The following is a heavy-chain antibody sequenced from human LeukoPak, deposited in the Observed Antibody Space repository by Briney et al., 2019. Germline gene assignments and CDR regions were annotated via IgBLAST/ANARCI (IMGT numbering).Heavy chain of an antibody. CDR3: TRGASARQDY. J-gene: IGHJ4*02. CDR2: IYIDGSST. CDR1: GFTFSTYW. Sequence: GGSLRLSCAASGFTFSTYWMHWVRQAPGKGLVWVSRIYIDGSSTNYADSVKGRFTISRDNAKNTLYLQMDGLRVEDTAVYYCTRGASARQDYWGQGTLVTVSS. D-gene: IGHD2-2*01. V-gene: IGHV3-74*01.